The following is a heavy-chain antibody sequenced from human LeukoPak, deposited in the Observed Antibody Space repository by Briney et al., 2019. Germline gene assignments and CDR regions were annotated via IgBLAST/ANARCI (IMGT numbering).Heavy chain of an antibody. V-gene: IGHV4-34*01. Sequence: KTGGSLRLSCAASGFTFSNFALSWIRQPPGKGLEWIGEINHGGTTKYNPSLKSRVTISVDTSKNQFSLRVSSVTAADAAVYYCARAAGVVRGYVLDYWGQGTLVTVSS. J-gene: IGHJ4*02. CDR3: ARAAGVVRGYVLDY. CDR1: GFTFSNFA. CDR2: INHGGTT. D-gene: IGHD3-10*01.